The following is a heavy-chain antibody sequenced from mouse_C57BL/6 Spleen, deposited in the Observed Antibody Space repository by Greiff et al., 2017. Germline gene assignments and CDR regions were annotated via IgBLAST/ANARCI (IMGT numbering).Heavy chain of an antibody. CDR2: INPSSGYN. CDR3: ARENVSCSMDY. Sequence: VQLMQSGAELARPGASVKISCKASGYTFTSYTMHWVKQTPGQGLEWIGYINPSSGYNKYNQKFKDKATLSADNAYSTAYMQLSSLTSEDSAVYYCARENVSCSMDYWGQGTSVTVSS. J-gene: IGHJ4*01. V-gene: IGHV1-4*01. CDR1: GYTFTSYT.